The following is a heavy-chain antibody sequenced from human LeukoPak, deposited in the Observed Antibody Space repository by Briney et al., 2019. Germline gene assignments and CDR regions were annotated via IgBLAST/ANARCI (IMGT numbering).Heavy chain of an antibody. CDR3: ARGKSGYNDLFDC. CDR1: GGTFSSYA. V-gene: IGHV1-69*05. Sequence: GGSVKVSCKASGGTFSSYAISWVRQAPGQGLEWMGGIIPICSKENYAQKFQGRVTITRDKSTSTVYMELNSLRAEDTAVYYCARGKSGYNDLFDCWRQGTMVTVPS. CDR2: IIPICSKE. D-gene: IGHD5-24*01. J-gene: IGHJ4*02.